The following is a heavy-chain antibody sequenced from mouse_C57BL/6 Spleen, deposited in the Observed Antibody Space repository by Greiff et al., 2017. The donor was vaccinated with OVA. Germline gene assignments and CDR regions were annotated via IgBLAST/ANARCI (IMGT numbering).Heavy chain of an antibody. CDR2: IWRGGST. V-gene: IGHV2-5*01. CDR1: GFSLTSYG. D-gene: IGHD1-1*01. Sequence: VNVVESGPGLVQPSQSLSITCTVSGFSLTSYGVHWVRQSPGKGLEWLGVIWRGGSTDYNAAFMSRLSITKDNSKSQVFFKMNSLQADDTAIYYCAKQGVTTVVGGNWYFDVWGTGTTVTVSS. J-gene: IGHJ1*03. CDR3: AKQGVTTVVGGNWYFDV.